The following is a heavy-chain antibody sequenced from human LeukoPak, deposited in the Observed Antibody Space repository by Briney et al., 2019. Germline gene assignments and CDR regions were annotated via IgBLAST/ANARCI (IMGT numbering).Heavy chain of an antibody. J-gene: IGHJ4*02. CDR3: AVAYDSSGYYYLGIDY. Sequence: SVKVSCKASGGTFSRYAISWVRQAPGQGLEWMGGIIPIFGTANYAQKFQGRVTITADESTSTAYMELSSLRSEDTAVYYCAVAYDSSGYYYLGIDYWGQGTLVTVSS. V-gene: IGHV1-69*13. CDR2: IIPIFGTA. D-gene: IGHD3-22*01. CDR1: GGTFSRYA.